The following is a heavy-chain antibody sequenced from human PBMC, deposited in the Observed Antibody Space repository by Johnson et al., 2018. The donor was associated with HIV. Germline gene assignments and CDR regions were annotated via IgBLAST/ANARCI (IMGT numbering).Heavy chain of an antibody. CDR3: AREGAWGVRPGAFDI. CDR2: IGTAGDT. J-gene: IGHJ3*02. D-gene: IGHD3-16*01. Sequence: EQLVESGGGLVKPGGSLRLSCAASGFSFSDYDMHWVRQLTGKSLEWVSAIGTAGDTFYPGSVKGRFTISRENAKNSLYLQMNSLRAGDTAVYYCAREGAWGVRPGAFDIWGQGTMVTVSS. CDR1: GFSFSDYD. V-gene: IGHV3-13*01.